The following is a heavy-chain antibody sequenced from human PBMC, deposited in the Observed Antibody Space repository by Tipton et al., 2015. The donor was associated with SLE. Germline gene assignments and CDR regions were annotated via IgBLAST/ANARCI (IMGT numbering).Heavy chain of an antibody. Sequence: SGFSFSSYGMHWVRQAPGKGLEWVAVIWYDGTTHYHVDSVRGRFTISRDNAKSTLFLQVNSLRAEDTALYYCTKHYYGSGSRIDYWGQGTLVTVSS. CDR3: TKHYYGSGSRIDY. D-gene: IGHD3-10*01. CDR2: IWYDGTTH. V-gene: IGHV3-33*03. CDR1: GFSFSSYG. J-gene: IGHJ4*02.